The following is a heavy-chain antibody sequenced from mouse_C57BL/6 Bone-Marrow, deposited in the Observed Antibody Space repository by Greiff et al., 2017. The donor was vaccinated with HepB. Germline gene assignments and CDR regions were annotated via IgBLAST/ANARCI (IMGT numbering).Heavy chain of an antibody. V-gene: IGHV1-64*01. J-gene: IGHJ3*01. CDR3: ARQTAQATRFAY. Sequence: VQLQQPGAELVKPGASVKLSCKASGYTFTSYWMHWVKQRPGQGLEWIGMIHPNSGSTNYNEKFKSKATLTVDKSSSTAYMQLSSLTSEDSAVYYWARQTAQATRFAYWGQGTLVTVSA. CDR1: GYTFTSYW. CDR2: IHPNSGST. D-gene: IGHD3-2*02.